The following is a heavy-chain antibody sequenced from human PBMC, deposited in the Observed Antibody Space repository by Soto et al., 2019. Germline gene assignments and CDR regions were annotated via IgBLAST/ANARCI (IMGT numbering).Heavy chain of an antibody. CDR3: ARSWMGSGWYYIQH. CDR2: IYPGDSDT. Sequence: GESLKISCKGSGYSFTRYWIAWVRQMPGKGLEWMGIIYPGDSDTRYSPSFQGQVTISADKSISTAYLQWSSLKASDPALYYCARSWMGSGWYYIQHWGQGALATVSS. D-gene: IGHD6-19*01. CDR1: GYSFTRYW. V-gene: IGHV5-51*01. J-gene: IGHJ1*01.